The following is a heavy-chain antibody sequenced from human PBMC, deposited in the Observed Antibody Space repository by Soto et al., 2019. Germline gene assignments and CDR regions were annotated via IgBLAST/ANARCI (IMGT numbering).Heavy chain of an antibody. Sequence: QVQLVQSGAEVKKPGTSVKVSCKASGYTFTGYYMHWVRQAPGQGLEWMGWINPNSGGTNYAQKFQGWVTMTRDTSISTASLELTRLTSDDTAVYYCARADNSGYSTLRYYYYYYGMDVWGQGTTVTVSS. V-gene: IGHV1-2*04. CDR2: INPNSGGT. D-gene: IGHD3-22*01. CDR1: GYTFTGYY. J-gene: IGHJ6*01. CDR3: ARADNSGYSTLRYYYYYYGMDV.